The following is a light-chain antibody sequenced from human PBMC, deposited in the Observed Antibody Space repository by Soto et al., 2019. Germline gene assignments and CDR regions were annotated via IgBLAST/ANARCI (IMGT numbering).Light chain of an antibody. CDR3: QQRSCWPLT. CDR2: DAS. V-gene: IGKV3-11*01. CDR1: RGVGSS. J-gene: IGKJ4*01. Sequence: EIVLPQSPATLSLSPGEGATLSCRASRGVGSSLAWYQQKPGQAPRLLIYDASNRAAGVPARFSGSGSGTDFTLTISSLASEDFAVYYCQQRSCWPLTFGGGTKVEIK.